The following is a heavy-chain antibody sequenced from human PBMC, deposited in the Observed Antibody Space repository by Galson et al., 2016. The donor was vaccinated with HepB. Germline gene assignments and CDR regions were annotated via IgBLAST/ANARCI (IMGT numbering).Heavy chain of an antibody. Sequence: SLTLSPAASGSPFSRYRRHWVRQAPGEGLAWVSRINTDGSSTSYADSVKGRFTISRDNAKNTLYLQMNSLRAEDTAVYYCARGGSRPIDYWGQGTLVTVSS. V-gene: IGHV3-74*01. CDR3: ARGGSRPIDY. D-gene: IGHD1-26*01. CDR1: GSPFSRYR. J-gene: IGHJ4*02. CDR2: INTDGSST.